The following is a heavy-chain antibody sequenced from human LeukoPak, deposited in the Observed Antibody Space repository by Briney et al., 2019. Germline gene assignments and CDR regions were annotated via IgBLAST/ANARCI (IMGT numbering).Heavy chain of an antibody. CDR1: GFTFSSYG. J-gene: IGHJ4*02. D-gene: IGHD6-19*01. V-gene: IGHV3-33*06. CDR3: AKDGGSGWYYFDY. Sequence: GGSLRLSCAASGFTFSSYGMHWVRQAPGKGLERVAVIWYDGSNKYYADSVKGRFTISRDNSKNTLYLQMNSLRAEDTAVYYCAKDGGSGWYYFDYWGQGTLVTVSS. CDR2: IWYDGSNK.